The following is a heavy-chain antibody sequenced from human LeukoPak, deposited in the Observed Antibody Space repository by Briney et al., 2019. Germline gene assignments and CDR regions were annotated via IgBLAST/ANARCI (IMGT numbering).Heavy chain of an antibody. CDR1: GDSITSGGYY. Sequence: SQALSLTCTVSGDSITSGGYYWSWIRQRPGKGLEWIGYIYKTGSTYYNPSLKSRVTMSVDTSRNQFSLKLNSVTAADTAVYYCARDVLRWGQGTLVTVSP. J-gene: IGHJ4*02. V-gene: IGHV4-31*03. CDR3: ARDVLR. CDR2: IYKTGST.